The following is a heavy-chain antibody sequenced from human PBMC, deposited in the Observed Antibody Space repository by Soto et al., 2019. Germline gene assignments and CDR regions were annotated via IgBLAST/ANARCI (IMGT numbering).Heavy chain of an antibody. CDR2: ISSSSSYI. V-gene: IGHV3-21*01. Sequence: GGSLRLSCAASGFTFSSYSMNWVRQAPGKGLEWVSSISSSSSYIYYADSVKGRFTISRDNAKNSLYLQMNSLRAEDTAVYYCAREGYYGSGSYYPYYYGMDVWGQGTTVTVSS. D-gene: IGHD3-10*01. CDR1: GFTFSSYS. CDR3: AREGYYGSGSYYPYYYGMDV. J-gene: IGHJ6*02.